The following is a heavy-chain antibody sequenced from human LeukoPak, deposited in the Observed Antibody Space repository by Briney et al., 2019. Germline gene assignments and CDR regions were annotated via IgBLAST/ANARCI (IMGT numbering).Heavy chain of an antibody. CDR2: IYSGGST. J-gene: IGHJ6*04. CDR1: GFTVSSNY. CDR3: AREESSPHYYDSSGPMDV. D-gene: IGHD3-22*01. V-gene: IGHV3-53*01. Sequence: PGGSLRLSCAASGFTVSSNYMSWVRQAPGKWLEWVSVIYSGGSTYYADSVKGRFTISRDNSKNTLYLQMNSLRAEDTAVYYCAREESSPHYYDSSGPMDVWGKGTTVTVSS.